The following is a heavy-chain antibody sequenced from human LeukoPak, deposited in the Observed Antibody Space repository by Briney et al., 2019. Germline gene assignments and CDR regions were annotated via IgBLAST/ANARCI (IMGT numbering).Heavy chain of an antibody. V-gene: IGHV4-31*03. CDR2: IYYSGST. CDR3: ARDIRAGHDAFEI. D-gene: IGHD3-3*02. J-gene: IGHJ3*02. CDR1: GGSISSGGYY. Sequence: SQTLSLTCTVSGGSISSGGYYWSWIRQHPGLGLEWIGYIYYSGSTYYNPSLKSRIIISVDTSNNQFPLKLSSVTAAETAVYYCARDIRAGHDAFEIWGQGTMVTVSS.